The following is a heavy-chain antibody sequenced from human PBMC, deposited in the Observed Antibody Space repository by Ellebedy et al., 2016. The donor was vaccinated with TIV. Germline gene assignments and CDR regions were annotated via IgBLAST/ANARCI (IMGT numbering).Heavy chain of an antibody. V-gene: IGHV1-46*01. D-gene: IGHD6-13*01. CDR2: INPSGGST. CDR1: GYTFISYH. J-gene: IGHJ4*02. Sequence: AASVKVSCKASGYTFISYHMQWVRQPPGQGLEWMGIINPSGGSTDYAQKFQGRVTLTRDTSTSTVYMELSSLRSEDTAVYYCTRDQAEGRSSDYWGQGTLVTVSS. CDR3: TRDQAEGRSSDY.